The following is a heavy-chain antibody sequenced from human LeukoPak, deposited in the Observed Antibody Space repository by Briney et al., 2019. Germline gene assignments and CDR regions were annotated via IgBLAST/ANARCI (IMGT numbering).Heavy chain of an antibody. V-gene: IGHV4-39*01. CDR2: IYYSKNT. CDR1: GGSISSSSAY. CDR3: VSPRGFSYGYFDY. D-gene: IGHD5-18*01. Sequence: NPSETLSLTCTVSGGSISSSSAYWGWIRQPPGKGLEWIGSIYYSKNTYYNPSLKSRVTISADTSKNQFSLTLGSVSATDTAVYYCVSPRGFSYGYFDYWGQGTLVTASP. J-gene: IGHJ4*02.